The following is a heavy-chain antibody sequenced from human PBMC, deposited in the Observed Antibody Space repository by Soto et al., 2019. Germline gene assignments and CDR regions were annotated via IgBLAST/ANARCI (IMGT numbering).Heavy chain of an antibody. V-gene: IGHV3-13*01. CDR1: GFTFSTYD. J-gene: IGHJ6*02. Sequence: EVQLVESGGGLVQPGGSLRLSCEASGFTFSTYDMHWVRQTTGKSLEWVSAIDTSGDTFYPFSVRSRFTITKENAKNALDLHMNSLRAGDTAVYYCARAPPCRGGSCYWAPYYGLDVWGQGTTVTVSS. CDR2: IDTSGDT. D-gene: IGHD2-15*01. CDR3: ARAPPCRGGSCYWAPYYGLDV.